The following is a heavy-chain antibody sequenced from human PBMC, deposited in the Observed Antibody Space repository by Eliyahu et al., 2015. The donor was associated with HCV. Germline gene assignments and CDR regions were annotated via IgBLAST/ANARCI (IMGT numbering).Heavy chain of an antibody. Sequence: EVQLVESGRGLVQPGGSLXXXXAASGXTFSSSWMHWVRQAXGKGLVWVSRINTDGSRTTYADSVKGRFTVSRDNAKNTLYLQMNSLRVEDTAVYYCATKPGYCSTPNCSDYWGQGTLVTVSS. CDR2: INTDGSRT. CDR3: ATKPGYCSTPNCSDY. J-gene: IGHJ4*02. CDR1: GXTFSSSW. D-gene: IGHD2-2*01. V-gene: IGHV3-74*01.